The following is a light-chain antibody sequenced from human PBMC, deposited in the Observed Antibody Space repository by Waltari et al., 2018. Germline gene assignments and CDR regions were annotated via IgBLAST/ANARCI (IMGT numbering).Light chain of an antibody. CDR1: QSIGHY. V-gene: IGKV1-39*01. Sequence: DIQVTQSPSSLSASVGDRVSITCRASQSIGHYLNWYQQKPGKAPKRLIYSASSLQSGVPSRFSGSGSGTDFTLTITSLQPEDFAIYYCHETYSSPPSTFGQGTKVESK. CDR3: HETYSSPPST. CDR2: SAS. J-gene: IGKJ1*01.